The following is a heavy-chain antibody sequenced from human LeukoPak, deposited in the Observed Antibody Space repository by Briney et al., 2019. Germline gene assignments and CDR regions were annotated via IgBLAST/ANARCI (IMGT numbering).Heavy chain of an antibody. V-gene: IGHV1-69*05. CDR3: ARGGLQINLNWFDP. CDR1: GGTFSSYA. CDR2: IIPIFGTA. J-gene: IGHJ5*02. Sequence: ASVKVSCKASGGTFSSYAISWVRQAPGQGLEWMGGIIPIFGTANYAQKFQGRVTITTDESTSTAYMELSSLRSEDTAVYYCARGGLQINLNWFDPLGPGNPGHRLL.